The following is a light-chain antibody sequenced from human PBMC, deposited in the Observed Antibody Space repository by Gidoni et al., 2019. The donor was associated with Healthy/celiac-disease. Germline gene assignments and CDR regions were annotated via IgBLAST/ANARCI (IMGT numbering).Light chain of an antibody. Sequence: SYELTQTPSVSVSPGQTARITCSGDALPKQYHYLSQQKPGQAPVLVRYKESERPSGIPERFSGSSSGTTVKLTSSRVQAEEEADDYCQSADSSGTYVVFGGGTKLTVL. V-gene: IGLV3-25*02. CDR3: QSADSSGTYVV. J-gene: IGLJ2*01. CDR2: KES. CDR1: ALPKQY.